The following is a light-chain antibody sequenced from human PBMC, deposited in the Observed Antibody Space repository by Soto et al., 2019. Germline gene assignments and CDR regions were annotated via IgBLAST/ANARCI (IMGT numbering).Light chain of an antibody. V-gene: IGKV3-15*01. CDR1: QSVSSN. CDR3: QQYNNWLIT. J-gene: IGKJ5*01. CDR2: GAS. Sequence: EIVMTQSPATLSVSPGERATLSCRASQSVSSNLAWYQQKPGQAPRLLIYGASTRATGIPARFSGSGSGTEFPLPLNSLQSEDFAVYYCQQYNNWLITFGQGTRLEIK.